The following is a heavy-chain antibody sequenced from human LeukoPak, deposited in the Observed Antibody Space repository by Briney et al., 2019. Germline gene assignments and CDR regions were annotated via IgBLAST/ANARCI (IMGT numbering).Heavy chain of an antibody. CDR3: ARTPVGWFGEGSVYFDY. Sequence: ASVKVSCKASGYTFTSYYMHWVRQAPGQGLEWMGIINPSGGSTSYAQKFQGRVTMTRDMSTSTVYMELSSLRSEDTAVYYCARTPVGWFGEGSVYFDYWGQGTLVTVSS. D-gene: IGHD3-10*01. CDR2: INPSGGST. CDR1: GYTFTSYY. J-gene: IGHJ4*02. V-gene: IGHV1-46*01.